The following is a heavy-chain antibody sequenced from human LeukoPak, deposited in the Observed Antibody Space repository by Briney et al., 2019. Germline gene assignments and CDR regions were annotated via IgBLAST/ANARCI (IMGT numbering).Heavy chain of an antibody. CDR2: TYYRSKWYN. CDR1: GDSVSSNSAA. J-gene: IGHJ6*03. D-gene: IGHD1-26*01. V-gene: IGHV6-1*01. Sequence: SQTLSLTCAISGDSVSSNSAAWNWIRQSPSRGLEWLGRTYYRSKWYNDYAVSVKSRITINPDTSKNQFSLQLNSVTPEDTAVYYCAREIWWELLGYYYYYYYMDVWGKGTTVTVSS. CDR3: AREIWWELLGYYYYYYYMDV.